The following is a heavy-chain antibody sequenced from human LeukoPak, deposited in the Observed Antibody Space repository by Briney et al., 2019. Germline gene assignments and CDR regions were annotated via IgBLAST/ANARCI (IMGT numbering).Heavy chain of an antibody. CDR3: AREGYSPY. D-gene: IGHD6-13*01. CDR2: ISSSSSTI. CDR1: GFTFSSYA. V-gene: IGHV3-48*01. Sequence: GGSLRLSCGASGFTFSSYAMSWVRQAPGKGLEWISYISSSSSTIYYADSVKGRFTISRDNAKNSLFLQMNSLRAEDTAVYYCAREGYSPYWGQGTLVTVSS. J-gene: IGHJ4*02.